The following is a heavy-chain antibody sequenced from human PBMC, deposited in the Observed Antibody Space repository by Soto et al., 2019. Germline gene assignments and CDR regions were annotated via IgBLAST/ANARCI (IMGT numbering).Heavy chain of an antibody. CDR3: ARDRGVAPPVAGNTHYYYYMGV. D-gene: IGHD6-19*01. J-gene: IGHJ6*03. V-gene: IGHV1-18*01. CDR1: GYSFTNYG. CDR2: ISGFNGNT. Sequence: QDRLVQSGAEVKKPGASVTVSCKASGYSFTNYGITWVRQAPGQGLEWMGWISGFNGNTHYAQKLQGRVTMTTEASTSAAYMELRSLRSDGTAVYYCARDRGVAPPVAGNTHYYYYMGVWGKGTTVTVSS.